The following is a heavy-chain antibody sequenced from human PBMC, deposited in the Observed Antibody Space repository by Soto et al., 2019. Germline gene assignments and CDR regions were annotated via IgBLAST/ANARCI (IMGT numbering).Heavy chain of an antibody. D-gene: IGHD2-21*02. CDR1: GFTFGNYA. CDR2: IAASGGRT. J-gene: IGHJ4*02. Sequence: GGSLRLSCAASGFTFGNYAMGWVRQAPGKGLEWVSGIAASGGRTFYADSAKGRFTISRDNSRSTLYLQMNSLRADDTAVYYCVKDLVVLSAIFDSWGRGTLVTVSS. CDR3: VKDLVVLSAIFDS. V-gene: IGHV3-23*01.